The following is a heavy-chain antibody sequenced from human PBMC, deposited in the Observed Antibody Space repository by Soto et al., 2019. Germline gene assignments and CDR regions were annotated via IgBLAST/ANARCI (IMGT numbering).Heavy chain of an antibody. CDR1: GYSFTSYW. Sequence: GESLKISCTGVGYSFTSYWIGWVRQMPGKGLEWMGIIYPGDSDTRYSPSLQGQVTISADKSISTVYLQWSSLKASDTAMYYCARGYCTTTICDPWFDPWGQGTLVTVSS. J-gene: IGHJ5*02. CDR3: ARGYCTTTICDPWFDP. CDR2: IYPGDSDT. D-gene: IGHD2-2*01. V-gene: IGHV5-51*01.